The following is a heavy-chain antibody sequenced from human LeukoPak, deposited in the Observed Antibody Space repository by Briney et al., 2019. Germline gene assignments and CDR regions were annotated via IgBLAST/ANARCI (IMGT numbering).Heavy chain of an antibody. J-gene: IGHJ4*02. Sequence: PGGPLRLSCAASGFTFSSNAMHWVRQAPGKGLEWVAVISYDGSNKYYADSVKGRSTISRDNSKNTLYLQMNSLRAEDTAVYYCARDGDSGTYYYFDYWGQGTLVTISS. CDR2: ISYDGSNK. V-gene: IGHV3-30-3*01. D-gene: IGHD1-26*01. CDR1: GFTFSSNA. CDR3: ARDGDSGTYYYFDY.